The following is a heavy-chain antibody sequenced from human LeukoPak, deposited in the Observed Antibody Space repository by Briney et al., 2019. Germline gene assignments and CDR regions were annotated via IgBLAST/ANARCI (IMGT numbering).Heavy chain of an antibody. CDR2: ISYDGSNK. D-gene: IGHD6-13*01. CDR3: AKEGDSSSWYSTGYYYYYGMDV. J-gene: IGHJ6*02. V-gene: IGHV3-30*18. CDR1: GFTFSSYS. Sequence: GGSLRLSCAASGFTFSSYSMNWVRQAPGKGLEWVAVISYDGSNKYYADSVKGRFTISRDNSKNTLYLQMNSLRAEDTAVYYCAKEGDSSSWYSTGYYYYYGMDVWGQGTTVTVSS.